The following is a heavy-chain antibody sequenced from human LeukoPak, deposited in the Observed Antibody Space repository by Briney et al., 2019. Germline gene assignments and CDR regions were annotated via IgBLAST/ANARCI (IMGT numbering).Heavy chain of an antibody. CDR3: ARVGLPHHYYYMDV. CDR2: VNTNTGNP. CDR1: GYIFTSYF. Sequence: AASVKVSCKASGYIFTSYFMNWARQAPGQGLEWMGWVNTNTGNPTYAQGFTGRFVFSLDTSVSTAYLQISSLKAEDTAVYYCARVGLPHHYYYMDVWGKGTTVTVSS. V-gene: IGHV7-4-1*02. J-gene: IGHJ6*03. D-gene: IGHD3/OR15-3a*01.